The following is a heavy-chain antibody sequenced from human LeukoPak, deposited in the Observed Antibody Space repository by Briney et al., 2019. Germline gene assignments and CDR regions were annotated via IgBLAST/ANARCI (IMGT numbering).Heavy chain of an antibody. CDR1: GFTFSSYD. CDR3: ARGGSDYGGNLYYFDY. D-gene: IGHD4-23*01. J-gene: IGHJ4*02. V-gene: IGHV3-13*04. CDR2: IGTAGDT. Sequence: GGSLRLSCAASGFTFSSYDMHWVRQATGKGLEWVSDIGTAGDTYYPGSVKGRFTISRENAKDSLYLQMNSLRAGDTAVYYCARGGSDYGGNLYYFDYWGQGTLVTVSS.